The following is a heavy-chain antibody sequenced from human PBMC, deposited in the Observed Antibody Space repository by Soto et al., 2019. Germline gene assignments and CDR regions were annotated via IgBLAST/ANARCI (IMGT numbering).Heavy chain of an antibody. V-gene: IGHV1-18*01. Sequence: QVQLVQSGAEVKKPGASVNVSCKASGYSFHTYAISWVRQAPGQGLEWVGWISGYNGNTNYAQKFQGRVTVTRDTSTKTAFMELRSLTGDDPAVYYCAREYGMDVWGQGTTVTVSS. CDR2: ISGYNGNT. J-gene: IGHJ6*02. CDR3: AREYGMDV. CDR1: GYSFHTYA.